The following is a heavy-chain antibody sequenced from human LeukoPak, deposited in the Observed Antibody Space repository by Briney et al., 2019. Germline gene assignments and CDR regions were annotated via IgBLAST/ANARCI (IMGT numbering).Heavy chain of an antibody. CDR3: AKGIAGITIFGVVPYYFDY. D-gene: IGHD3-3*01. CDR1: GFTFSSYS. Sequence: GGSLRLSCAASGFTFSSYSMNWVRQAPGKGLEWVSVISGSGGSTYYADSVKGRFTISRDNSKNTLYMQMNSLRAEDTAVYYCAKGIAGITIFGVVPYYFDYWGQGTLVTVSS. J-gene: IGHJ4*02. CDR2: ISGSGGST. V-gene: IGHV3-23*01.